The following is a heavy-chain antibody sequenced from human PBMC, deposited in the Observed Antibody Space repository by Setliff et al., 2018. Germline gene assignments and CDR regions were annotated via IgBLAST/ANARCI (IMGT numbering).Heavy chain of an antibody. CDR3: ARGGNDYKWGAFDI. D-gene: IGHD4-4*01. J-gene: IGHJ3*02. V-gene: IGHV4-59*01. CDR1: GGSISSYY. Sequence: SETLSLTCTVSGGSISSYYWSWIRQPPGKGLEWIGYIYYSGSTNYNPSLKSRVTISVGTSKNQFSLKLSSVTAADTAVYYCARGGNDYKWGAFDIWGQGTMVTVSS. CDR2: IYYSGST.